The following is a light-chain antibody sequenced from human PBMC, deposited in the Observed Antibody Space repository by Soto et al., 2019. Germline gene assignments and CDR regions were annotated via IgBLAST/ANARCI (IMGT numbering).Light chain of an antibody. CDR2: AAS. CDR3: QKYNSAPWT. J-gene: IGKJ1*01. CDR1: QGISNY. Sequence: DIQMTQSPSSLSASVRDRVTITCRASQGISNYLAWYQQKPGKVPKLLIYAASTLRSGVPSRFSGSGSGTDFTLTISSLQPEDVATDYCQKYNSAPWTFGQGTKLEIK. V-gene: IGKV1-27*01.